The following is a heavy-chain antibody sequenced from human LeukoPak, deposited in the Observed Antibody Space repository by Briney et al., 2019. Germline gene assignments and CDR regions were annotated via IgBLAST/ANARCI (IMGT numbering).Heavy chain of an antibody. CDR3: ARDRDFGGWLQLNP. D-gene: IGHD5-24*01. CDR1: GGSISSSSYY. CDR2: IYYSRST. J-gene: IGHJ5*02. Sequence: SETLSLTCTVSGGSISSSSYYWGWIRQPPGKGLEWIGSIYYSRSTYSNTSLKSRVTMSVDTSKNQFSLKLSSVTAADTAVYYCARDRDFGGWLQLNPWGQGTLVTVSS. V-gene: IGHV4-39*07.